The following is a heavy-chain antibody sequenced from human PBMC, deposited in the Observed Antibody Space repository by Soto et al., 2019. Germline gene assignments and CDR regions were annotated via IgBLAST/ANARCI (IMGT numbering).Heavy chain of an antibody. CDR3: ARERPDGSRLDP. CDR2: IYYSGST. V-gene: IGHV4-30-4*01. CDR1: GGSISSGDYY. D-gene: IGHD6-13*01. Sequence: KTSETLSLTCTVSGGSISSGDYYWSWIRQPPGKGLEWIGYIYYSGSTYYNPSLKSRVTISVDTSKNQFSLKLSSVTAADTAVYYCARERPDGSRLDPWGQGTLVTAPQ. J-gene: IGHJ5*02.